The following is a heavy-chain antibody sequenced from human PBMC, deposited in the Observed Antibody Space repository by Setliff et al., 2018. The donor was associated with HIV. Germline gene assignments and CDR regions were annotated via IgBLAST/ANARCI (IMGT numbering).Heavy chain of an antibody. Sequence: SETLSLTCAVYGVSFSGYYWSWIRQPPGKGLEWIGEINHRGITNYSPSLKSRVTISVGTSKNQFSLKLRSVTAADTAVYYCARVVWMAAAGTIDYYYYGMDIWGQGTTVTVSS. D-gene: IGHD6-13*01. CDR2: INHRGIT. CDR3: ARVVWMAAAGTIDYYYYGMDI. CDR1: GVSFSGYY. V-gene: IGHV4-34*01. J-gene: IGHJ6*02.